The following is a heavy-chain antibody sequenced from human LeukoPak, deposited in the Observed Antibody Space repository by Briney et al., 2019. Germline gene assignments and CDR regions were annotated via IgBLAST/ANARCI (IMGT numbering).Heavy chain of an antibody. CDR3: ARDLSPVVPASPMGY. CDR2: ITYDGYYK. J-gene: IGHJ4*02. V-gene: IGHV3-30*03. D-gene: IGHD4-23*01. CDR1: GFTLTSYG. Sequence: PGTSLRLSCAASGFTLTSYGMHWVRQAPGKGLEWVALITYDGYYKYYSDSVKGRFTISSDTSKNTMYLQMNSLRAEDTAVYYCARDLSPVVPASPMGYWGQGTLVTVSS.